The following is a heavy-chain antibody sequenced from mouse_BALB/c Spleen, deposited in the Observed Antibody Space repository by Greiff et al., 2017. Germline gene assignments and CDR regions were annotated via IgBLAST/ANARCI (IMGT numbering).Heavy chain of an antibody. Sequence: VQLQQSGPGLVKPSQSLSLTCTVTGYSITSDYAWNWIRQFPGNKLELMCYISYSGSTSYNPSLKSRISITRDTSKNQFFLQLNSVTTEDTATYNCARRYGSSLYFDVWGAGTTVTVSS. J-gene: IGHJ1*01. V-gene: IGHV3-2*02. CDR2: ISYSGST. CDR1: GYSITSDYA. CDR3: ARRYGSSLYFDV. D-gene: IGHD1-1*01.